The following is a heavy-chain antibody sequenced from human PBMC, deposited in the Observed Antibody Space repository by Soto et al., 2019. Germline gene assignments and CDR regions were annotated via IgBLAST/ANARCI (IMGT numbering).Heavy chain of an antibody. CDR3: ARGVSSASYGYYYGMDV. Sequence: QVQLVQSGAEVKKPGSSVRVSCKASGGTFSSYAFTWVRQAPGQGLEWMGGIIPIFGTANYAQKFQGRVTITADESTSTAYMELSSLRSEDTAVYYCARGVSSASYGYYYGMDVWGQGTTVTVSS. D-gene: IGHD1-26*01. V-gene: IGHV1-69*01. J-gene: IGHJ6*02. CDR2: IIPIFGTA. CDR1: GGTFSSYA.